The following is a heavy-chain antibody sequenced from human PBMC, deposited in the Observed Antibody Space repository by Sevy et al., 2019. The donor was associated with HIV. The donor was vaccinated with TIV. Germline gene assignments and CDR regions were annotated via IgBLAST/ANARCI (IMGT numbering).Heavy chain of an antibody. CDR3: ARLRGGYGNGWFYYYMDV. CDR1: GGSIRRGDYF. J-gene: IGHJ6*03. V-gene: IGHV4-39*01. Sequence: SETLSLTCSVTGGSIRRGDYFWGWIRQSPGKGLEWTGSITDSGSTYYNPSLKSRVTMSEDTSKNQFSLRLSSVTAADTAVHYCARLRGGYGNGWFYYYMDVWGKGTTVTVSS. D-gene: IGHD3-10*01. CDR2: ITDSGST.